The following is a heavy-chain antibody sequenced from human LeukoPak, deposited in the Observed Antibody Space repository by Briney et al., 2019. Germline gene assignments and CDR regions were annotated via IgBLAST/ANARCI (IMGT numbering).Heavy chain of an antibody. CDR3: ARDESAIHPAAAGLLDY. Sequence: GGSLRLSCAASGFTFSSYAMHWVRQAPGKGLEWVAVISYDGSNKYYADSVKGRFTISRDNSKNTLYLQMNSLRAEDTAVYYCARDESAIHPAAAGLLDYWGQGTLVTVSS. CDR1: GFTFSSYA. D-gene: IGHD6-13*01. V-gene: IGHV3-30*04. J-gene: IGHJ4*02. CDR2: ISYDGSNK.